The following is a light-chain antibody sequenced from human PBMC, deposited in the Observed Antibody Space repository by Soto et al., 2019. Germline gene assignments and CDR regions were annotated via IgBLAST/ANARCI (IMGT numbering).Light chain of an antibody. CDR2: DVT. V-gene: IGLV2-11*01. Sequence: QSALTQPHSVSGSPGQSVTISCTGTSSDVGDYNYVSWYQHHPGKAPKLMIFDVTERPSGVPDRFSGSESGNTASLTISGLQAEDEADYYCCSYAGRRVFGGGTKLTVL. J-gene: IGLJ3*02. CDR1: SSDVGDYNY. CDR3: CSYAGRRV.